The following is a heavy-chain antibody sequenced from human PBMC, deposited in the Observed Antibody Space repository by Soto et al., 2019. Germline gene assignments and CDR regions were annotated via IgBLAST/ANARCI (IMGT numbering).Heavy chain of an antibody. CDR2: IYYSGST. CDR3: ARGTQLLHAFDI. D-gene: IGHD2-2*01. J-gene: IGHJ3*02. CDR1: GGSISSGGYY. Sequence: SETLSLTCTVSGGSISSGGYYWRWIRQHPGKGLEWIGYIYYSGSTYYNPSLKSRVTISVDTSKNQFSLKLSSVTAADTAVYYCARGTQLLHAFDIWGQGTMVTVSS. V-gene: IGHV4-31*03.